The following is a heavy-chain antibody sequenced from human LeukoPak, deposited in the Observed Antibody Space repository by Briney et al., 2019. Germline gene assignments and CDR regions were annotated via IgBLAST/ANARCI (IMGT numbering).Heavy chain of an antibody. CDR2: IYHSGST. V-gene: IGHV4-4*02. D-gene: IGHD6-13*01. CDR3: ARDKVAAAGTNSNFDY. J-gene: IGHJ4*02. CDR1: GGSISSSNW. Sequence: PSETLSLTCAVSGGSISSSNWWSWVRQPPGKGLEWIGEIYHSGSTNYNPSLKSRVTISVDKSKNQFSLKLSSVTAADTAVYYCARDKVAAAGTNSNFDYWGQGTLSPSPQ.